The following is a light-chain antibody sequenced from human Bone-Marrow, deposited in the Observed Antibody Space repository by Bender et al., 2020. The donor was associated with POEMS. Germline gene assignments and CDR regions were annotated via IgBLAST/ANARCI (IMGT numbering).Light chain of an antibody. CDR3: SSYTGVTRGYV. V-gene: IGLV1-44*01. Sequence: QSVLTQPPSASATPGQRVTISCSRSASDRGTTPINWYQHLPGTAPKLIIYNSDQRPSGVPDRFSGSKSGNTASLTISGLQAEDEAFYFCSSYTGVTRGYVFGTGTDVTVL. CDR2: NSD. J-gene: IGLJ1*01. CDR1: ASDRGTTP.